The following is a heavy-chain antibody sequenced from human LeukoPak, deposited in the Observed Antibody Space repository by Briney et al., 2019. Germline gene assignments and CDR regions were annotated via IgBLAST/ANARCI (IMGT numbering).Heavy chain of an antibody. Sequence: SETLSLTCTVSGGSISSYYWSWIRQPPGKGLEWIGYIYYSGSTNYNPSLKSRVTISVDTSKNQFSLKLSSETAADTAVYYCARDSGGGSSGFLDYWGQGTLVTVSS. J-gene: IGHJ4*02. CDR2: IYYSGST. V-gene: IGHV4-59*01. CDR3: ARDSGGGSSGFLDY. CDR1: GGSISSYY. D-gene: IGHD2-15*01.